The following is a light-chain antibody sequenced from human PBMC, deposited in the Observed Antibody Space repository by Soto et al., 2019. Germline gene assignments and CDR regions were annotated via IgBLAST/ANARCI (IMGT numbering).Light chain of an antibody. J-gene: IGKJ2*01. CDR3: QQYNNWPPYT. Sequence: EIVMTQSPATLSVSPGERATLSCRASQSVSSNLAWYQQKPGHAPRLLIYGASTRATGIPARFSGSGSGTEFTLTISTLQSEDFGVYYCQQYNNWPPYTFGQGTKLEIK. CDR2: GAS. CDR1: QSVSSN. V-gene: IGKV3-15*01.